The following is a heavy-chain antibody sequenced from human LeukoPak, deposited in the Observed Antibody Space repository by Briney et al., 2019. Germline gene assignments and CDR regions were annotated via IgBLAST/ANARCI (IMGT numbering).Heavy chain of an antibody. CDR3: ARDEGYYYDSSGYYLFDY. V-gene: IGHV3-7*01. D-gene: IGHD3-22*01. CDR2: IKKDGSEK. J-gene: IGHJ4*02. CDR1: GFTFSSYW. Sequence: GGSLRLSCPASGFTFSSYWMSWVRQAPGKGREWVANIKKDGSEKYYVDSVKGRFAISRDNAKNSLYLQMNSLRAEDTAGYYCARDEGYYYDSSGYYLFDYWGQGTLVTVSS.